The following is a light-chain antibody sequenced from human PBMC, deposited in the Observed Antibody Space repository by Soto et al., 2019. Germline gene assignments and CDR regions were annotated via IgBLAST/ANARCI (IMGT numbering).Light chain of an antibody. Sequence: EIVMTQSPATLSVSSGEGATLSCRASQSVRTNLAWYQQKPGQAPRLLIYAASSRAAGIPARFRGSGSGTEFTLTISSLQSEDFAVYYCQQYGTSPFTFGPGTKVDIK. J-gene: IGKJ3*01. CDR2: AAS. CDR1: QSVRTN. CDR3: QQYGTSPFT. V-gene: IGKV3-15*01.